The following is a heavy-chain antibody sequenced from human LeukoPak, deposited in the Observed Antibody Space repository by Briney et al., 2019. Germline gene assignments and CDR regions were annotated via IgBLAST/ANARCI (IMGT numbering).Heavy chain of an antibody. CDR2: MNPNSGGT. CDR1: GYTFTSYD. J-gene: IGHJ4*02. V-gene: IGHV1-2*02. D-gene: IGHD2-2*01. Sequence: ASVKVSCKASGYTFTSYDINWVRQATGQGLEWMGWMNPNSGGTNYAQKFQGRVTMTRDTSISTAYMELSRLRSDDTAVYYCARDSSWGDCSSTSCYRYYFDYWGQGTLVTVSS. CDR3: ARDSSWGDCSSTSCYRYYFDY.